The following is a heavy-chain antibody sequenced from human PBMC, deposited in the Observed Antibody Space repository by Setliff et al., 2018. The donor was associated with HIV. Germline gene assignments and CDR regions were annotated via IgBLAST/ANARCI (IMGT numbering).Heavy chain of an antibody. V-gene: IGHV4-59*01. D-gene: IGHD3-3*01. J-gene: IGHJ6*02. CDR3: ARIFGDQGYYYGMDV. Sequence: ETLSLTCTVSGGSISSYYWSWIRQPPGKGLEWIGYIYYSGSTNYNPSLKSRVTISVDTSKNQFSLKLSSVIAADTAVYYCARIFGDQGYYYGMDVRGQGTTVTVSS. CDR2: IYYSGST. CDR1: GGSISSYY.